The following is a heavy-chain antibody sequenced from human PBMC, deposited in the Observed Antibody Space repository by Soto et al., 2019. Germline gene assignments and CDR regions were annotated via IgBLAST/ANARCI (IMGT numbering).Heavy chain of an antibody. Sequence: GGSLRLSCAASGFIFSTYAMNWVRQAPGKGLEWVSAISNSGDSTYYTESVRGRFTISRDNSINTLYLQMSSLRTEDTAVYYCAHPRGYGVFDAVDIWGQGIMVTVSS. CDR3: AHPRGYGVFDAVDI. CDR1: GFIFSTYA. V-gene: IGHV3-23*01. D-gene: IGHD4-17*01. J-gene: IGHJ3*02. CDR2: ISNSGDST.